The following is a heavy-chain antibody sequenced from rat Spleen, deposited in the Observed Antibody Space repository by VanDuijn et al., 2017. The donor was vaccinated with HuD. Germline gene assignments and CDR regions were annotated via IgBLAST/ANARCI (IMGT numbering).Heavy chain of an antibody. CDR1: GFTFSDYY. D-gene: IGHD1-2*01. V-gene: IGHV5-20*01. J-gene: IGHJ2*01. CDR3: TTEGYYSSYMSFDS. Sequence: EVQLVESGGGLEQAGRSLKLSCAASGFTFSDYYMAWVRQGPTQGLEWVASISYDGGRTYYRDSVKDRFTISRDNAKSSLYLQMDSLRSEDTATYYCTTEGYYSSYMSFDSWGQGVMVTVSS. CDR2: ISYDGGRT.